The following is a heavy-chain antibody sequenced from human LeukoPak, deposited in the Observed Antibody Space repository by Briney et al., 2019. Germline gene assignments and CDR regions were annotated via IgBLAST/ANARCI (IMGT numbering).Heavy chain of an antibody. CDR2: INHSGST. D-gene: IGHD6-13*01. CDR1: GGTFSGYY. J-gene: IGHJ5*02. CDR3: ARSILSSILYPPGGWFDP. V-gene: IGHV4-34*01. Sequence: SGTLSLTCAGCGGTFSGYYWSGIRQPPGKGGEGVGDINHSGSTNYNPSLKSRVTISLDTSKTQFSIKLSSVPAANSAVYYCARSILSSILYPPGGWFDPWGQGTLVTVSS.